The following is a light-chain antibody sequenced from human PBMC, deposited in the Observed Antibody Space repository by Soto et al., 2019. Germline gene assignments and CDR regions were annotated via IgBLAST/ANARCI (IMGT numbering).Light chain of an antibody. V-gene: IGKV4-1*01. J-gene: IGKJ1*01. CDR2: WAS. CDR3: QQYYSTPPT. Sequence: DIVMTQSPDPRAVSLGERATINCKSSQSVLYSSNNQNYLAWYQQKPGQPPKLLIYWASTRESGVPDRFSGSGSGTDFTLTISSLQAEDVAVYYCQQYYSTPPTFGQGTKVEIK. CDR1: QSVLYSSNNQNY.